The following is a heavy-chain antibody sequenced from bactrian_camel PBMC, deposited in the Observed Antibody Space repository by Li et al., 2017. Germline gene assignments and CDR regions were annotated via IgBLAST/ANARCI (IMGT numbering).Heavy chain of an antibody. V-gene: IGHV3S53*01. CDR2: IANPGTT. CDR1: GYTAVRSC. CDR3: AADFRWPGCGYFSTIRERYNY. J-gene: IGHJ4*01. D-gene: IGHD5*01. Sequence: VQLVESGGGSVQTGGSLRLSRVASGYTAVRSCIGWFRQAPGKEREGVAIIANPGTTIYADSVKGRFTISQDNATNTLYLQMNSLKPEDPAMYYCAADFRWPGCGYFSTIRERYNYWGRGTQVTVS.